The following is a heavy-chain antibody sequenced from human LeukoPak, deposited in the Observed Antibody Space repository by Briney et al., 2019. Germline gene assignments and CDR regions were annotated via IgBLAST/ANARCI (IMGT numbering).Heavy chain of an antibody. J-gene: IGHJ4*02. V-gene: IGHV1-8*01. CDR2: MNPYSTNT. Sequence: EASVKVSCKASEYTFANYDITWVRQAPGRGLEWMGWMNPYSTNTGYARKFQGRLSMTRDTSITPAYMELSSLTSEDTAVYYCARATRGDLLSEFWGQGSPITVSS. D-gene: IGHD2-21*01. CDR1: EYTFANYD. CDR3: ARATRGDLLSEF.